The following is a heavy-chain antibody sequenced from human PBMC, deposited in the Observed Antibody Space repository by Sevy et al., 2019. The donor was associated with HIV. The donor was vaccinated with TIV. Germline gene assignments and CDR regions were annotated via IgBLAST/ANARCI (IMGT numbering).Heavy chain of an antibody. V-gene: IGHV3-9*01. CDR3: AKSNSSVSFFFDH. CDR1: GFNFDDYA. J-gene: IGHJ4*02. CDR2: IRWNGDTI. D-gene: IGHD6-19*01. Sequence: GGSLRLSCTASGFNFDDYAMHWVRQAPGKGLEWVAGIRWNGDTIGYADSLKGRFTISRDNTKKSLYLLMNNLTSEDTAFYFCAKSNSSVSFFFDHWGQGTLVTVSS.